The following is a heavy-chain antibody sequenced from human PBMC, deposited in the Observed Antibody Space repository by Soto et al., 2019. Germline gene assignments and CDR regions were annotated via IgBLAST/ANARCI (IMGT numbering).Heavy chain of an antibody. CDR2: INHSGST. CDR3: ARWNPYSGYDRRTYYFDY. CDR1: GGSFSGYY. J-gene: IGHJ4*02. Sequence: PTPTLPITYAVYGGSFSGYYWSWIRQTQGKGLEWIGEINHSGSTNYNPSLKSRVTISVDTSKNQFSLKLSSLRSEDTAVYYCARWNPYSGYDRRTYYFDYWGQGTLVTVSS. D-gene: IGHD5-12*01. V-gene: IGHV4-34*01.